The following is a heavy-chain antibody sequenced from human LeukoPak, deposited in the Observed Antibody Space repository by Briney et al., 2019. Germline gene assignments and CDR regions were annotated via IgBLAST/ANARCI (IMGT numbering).Heavy chain of an antibody. V-gene: IGHV3-33*01. Sequence: GGSLRLSCAASGFTFSSYVMHWVRQAPGKGLEWVALIWYDGTNKYYADSVKGRFTISRDNSKNTLYLQMNSLRVDDTAVYYCARELYNTSPDYWGQGTLVAVSS. CDR3: ARELYNTSPDY. D-gene: IGHD1-14*01. CDR2: IWYDGTNK. CDR1: GFTFSSYV. J-gene: IGHJ4*02.